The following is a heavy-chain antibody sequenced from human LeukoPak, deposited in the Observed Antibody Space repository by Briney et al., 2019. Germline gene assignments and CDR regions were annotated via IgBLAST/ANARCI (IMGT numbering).Heavy chain of an antibody. CDR2: IYADGST. V-gene: IGHV3-66*04. D-gene: IGHD3-3*01. CDR1: GFIVSDND. Sequence: GSLRLSCAASGFIVSDNDIKWIRQAPGKGLKWVSLIYADGSTHYTDSVKGRFSISRDNSQNTVYLQMNSLRGEDTAVYFCAKRSVPGRPGYWGQGTLVTVSS. CDR3: AKRSVPGRPGY. J-gene: IGHJ4*02.